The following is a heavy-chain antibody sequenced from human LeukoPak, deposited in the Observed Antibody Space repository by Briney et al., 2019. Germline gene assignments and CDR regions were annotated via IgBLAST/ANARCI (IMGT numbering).Heavy chain of an antibody. D-gene: IGHD3-9*01. CDR1: GYTFTGYY. CDR3: AYEIGGILVFDY. V-gene: IGHV1-2*02. Sequence: ASVKVSCKASGYTFTGYYMHWVRQAPGQGLEWMGWINPSSGDSHHAQKFQGRVTMTRATSISTAYMERSRLGSDDTALYYCAYEIGGILVFDYWGQGTLVTVSS. J-gene: IGHJ4*02. CDR2: INPSSGDS.